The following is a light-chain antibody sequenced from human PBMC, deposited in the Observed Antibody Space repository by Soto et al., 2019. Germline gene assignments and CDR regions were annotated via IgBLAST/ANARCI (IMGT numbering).Light chain of an antibody. CDR2: KAS. CDR1: RSIINW. Sequence: DIQLTQSPSTLFASVGARVTITSRASRSIINWLAWYQQKSGKGPKLLIYKASNLQTGVPSRFSGSGYGTEFTLTISSLQPDDVATYYCQQYSDHWTFGQGTKVDIK. CDR3: QQYSDHWT. V-gene: IGKV1-5*03. J-gene: IGKJ1*01.